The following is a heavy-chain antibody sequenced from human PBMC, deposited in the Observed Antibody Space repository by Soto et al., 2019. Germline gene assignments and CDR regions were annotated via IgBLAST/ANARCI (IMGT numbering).Heavy chain of an antibody. CDR2: FSLSGTT. CDR1: GASITGSSY. V-gene: IGHV4-4*07. CDR3: SRGMTPPGAPAWYYFDS. J-gene: IGHJ4*02. Sequence: SETLSLTXTVSGASITGSSYWSWIRQPAGKGLEWIGRFSLSGTTSYNPSLRSRVTMSADVSKNQFSLRLTSVTAADTALYYCSRGMTPPGAPAWYYFDSWGQGTLVTVSS. D-gene: IGHD2-8*02.